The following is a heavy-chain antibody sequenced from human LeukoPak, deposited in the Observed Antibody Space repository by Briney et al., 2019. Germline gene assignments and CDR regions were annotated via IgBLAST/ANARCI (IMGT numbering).Heavy chain of an antibody. Sequence: GGSLRLSCAASGFTFSSYAMSWVRQAPGKGLEWVSAISDSGGSTYYADSVKGRFTISRDNSKNPLYLQMNSLRAEDTAVYYCAKDHYYDSSGYYYATDAFDIWGQGTMVTVSS. V-gene: IGHV3-23*01. CDR1: GFTFSSYA. CDR3: AKDHYYDSSGYYYATDAFDI. CDR2: ISDSGGST. D-gene: IGHD3-22*01. J-gene: IGHJ3*02.